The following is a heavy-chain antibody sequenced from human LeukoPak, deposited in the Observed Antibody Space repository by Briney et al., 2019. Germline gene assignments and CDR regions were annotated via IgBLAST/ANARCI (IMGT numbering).Heavy chain of an antibody. CDR2: ISGSGGST. CDR3: AKGGLVTSLSPFDY. CDR1: GFTFSNYA. Sequence: PGGSLRLSCAASGFTFSNYAMSWVRQAPGKGLEWVSAISGSGGSTYYADSVKGRFTISRDNSKNTLYLQMNSLRAEDTAVYYCAKGGLVTSLSPFDYWGQGTLVTVSS. J-gene: IGHJ4*02. D-gene: IGHD2-21*02. V-gene: IGHV3-23*01.